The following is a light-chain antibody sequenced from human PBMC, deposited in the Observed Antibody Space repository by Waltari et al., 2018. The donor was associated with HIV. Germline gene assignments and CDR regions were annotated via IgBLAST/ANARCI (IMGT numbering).Light chain of an antibody. J-gene: IGKJ4*01. Sequence: ILMTQSPNSLAVSLGERATIHCRSSRTLVHSSDSRNCLAWYQQQPEQSPKLLSDCASPRACGVADRISGSGYGTNFSRTISSLQTDEVTLYYCQQYCSLGPTFGGGTKVEIK. CDR2: CAS. CDR3: QQYCSLGPT. CDR1: RTLVHSSDSRNC. V-gene: IGKV4-1*01.